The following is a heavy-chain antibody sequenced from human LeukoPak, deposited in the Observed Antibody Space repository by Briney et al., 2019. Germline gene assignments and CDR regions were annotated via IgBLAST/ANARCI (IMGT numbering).Heavy chain of an antibody. CDR1: ALSFTDAW. CDR3: TTGNY. Sequence: GSLRLSCAASALSFTDAWMSLVRQAPGKGLEWVGHLKSKAAGGTTDYAAPVKARFTISGDDSKNTLYLQMNSLKTEDTAVYYCTTGNYWGQGTLVTVSS. CDR2: LKSKAAGGTT. J-gene: IGHJ4*02. V-gene: IGHV3-15*01.